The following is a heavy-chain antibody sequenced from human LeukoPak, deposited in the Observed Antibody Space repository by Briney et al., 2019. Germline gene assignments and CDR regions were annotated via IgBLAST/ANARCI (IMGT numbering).Heavy chain of an antibody. Sequence: PGGSLRLSCAASGFTFDDYAMHWVRQAPGKGLEWVSGISWNSGSIGYADSVKGRFTISRDNAKNSLYLQMNSLRAEDTALYYCASVSLGDLGLGELTPFDYWGQGTLVTVSS. V-gene: IGHV3-9*01. J-gene: IGHJ4*02. D-gene: IGHD3-16*01. CDR2: ISWNSGSI. CDR1: GFTFDDYA. CDR3: ASVSLGDLGLGELTPFDY.